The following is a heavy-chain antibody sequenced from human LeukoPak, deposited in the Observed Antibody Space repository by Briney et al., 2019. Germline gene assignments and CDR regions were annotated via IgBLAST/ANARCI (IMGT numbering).Heavy chain of an antibody. CDR3: ARNILFAFDI. CDR1: VLTVSSSY. J-gene: IGHJ3*02. CDR2: IYNDGST. V-gene: IGHV3-53*01. Sequence: PGRTLRRSCAASVLTVSSSYMSWVRQAPGKGLEWVSIIYNDGSTYYADSMKGRFTISRDNAKNTLYLQVNSLRAEDTAMYYCARNILFAFDIWGQGTMVTVSS.